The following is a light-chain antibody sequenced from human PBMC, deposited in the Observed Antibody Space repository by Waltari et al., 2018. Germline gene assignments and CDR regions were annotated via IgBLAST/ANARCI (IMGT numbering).Light chain of an antibody. CDR1: QSVPNSY. J-gene: IGKJ3*01. Sequence: EILLTQSPGTLSLSPGESATLSCRASQSVPNSYISWFQQKSGQPPRLLIFGASRRATGIPERFSGSGSGRDFTLTISRLETADFAVYYCQQYGSFPWTFGPGTKVDIK. CDR2: GAS. V-gene: IGKV3-20*01. CDR3: QQYGSFPWT.